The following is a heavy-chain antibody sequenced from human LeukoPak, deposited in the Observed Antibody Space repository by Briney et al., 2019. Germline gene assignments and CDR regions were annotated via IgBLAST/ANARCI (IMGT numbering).Heavy chain of an antibody. CDR3: ARGYSSSWHSYYYGMDV. CDR2: IYYSGST. D-gene: IGHD6-13*01. J-gene: IGHJ6*02. Sequence: SETLSLTCTVSGGSISSYYWSWIRQPPGKGLEWIGYIYYSGSTNYNPSLKSRVTISVDTSKNQFSLKLSSVTAADTAVYYCARGYSSSWHSYYYGMDVWGQGTTVTASS. V-gene: IGHV4-59*08. CDR1: GGSISSYY.